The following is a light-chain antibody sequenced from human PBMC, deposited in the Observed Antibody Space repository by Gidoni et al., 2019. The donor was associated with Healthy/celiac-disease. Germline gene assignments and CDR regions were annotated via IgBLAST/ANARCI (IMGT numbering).Light chain of an antibody. CDR1: QSISSY. Sequence: RDRVTITCRASQSISSYLNWYQQKPGKAPKLLIYAASSLQSGVPSRFSGSGSGTDFTLTISSLQPEDFATYYCQQSYSTPRTFGQGTTLEIK. V-gene: IGKV1-39*01. CDR3: QQSYSTPRT. CDR2: AAS. J-gene: IGKJ2*01.